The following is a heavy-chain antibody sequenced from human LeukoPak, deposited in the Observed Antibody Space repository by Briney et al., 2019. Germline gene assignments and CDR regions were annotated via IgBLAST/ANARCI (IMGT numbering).Heavy chain of an antibody. J-gene: IGHJ5*02. D-gene: IGHD3-9*01. CDR1: GGSISSGSYY. Sequence: SQTLSLTCTVSGGSISSGSYYWSWIRQPAGKGLEWIGRIYTSGSTNYNPSLKSRVTMSVDTSKNQFSLKLSSVTAADTAVYYCARDFPYYDILAGYFGGVWFDPWGQGTLVTVSS. CDR2: IYTSGST. V-gene: IGHV4-61*02. CDR3: ARDFPYYDILAGYFGGVWFDP.